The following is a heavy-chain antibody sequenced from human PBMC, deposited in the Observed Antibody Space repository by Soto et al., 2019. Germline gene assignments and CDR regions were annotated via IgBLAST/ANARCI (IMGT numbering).Heavy chain of an antibody. CDR1: GFSLTTDRVG. Sequence: QITLKESGPTLVKPTQTLTLTCTFSGFSLTTDRVGVGWIRQPPGEALEWLAVIYWDDSKTYRPSLESRLTLPMDPSTTQVALTMTNMASLDTATYYCAHAYGGRSLYWGQGTLVTVSS. CDR2: IYWDDSK. CDR3: AHAYGGRSLY. V-gene: IGHV2-5*02. J-gene: IGHJ4*02. D-gene: IGHD1-26*01.